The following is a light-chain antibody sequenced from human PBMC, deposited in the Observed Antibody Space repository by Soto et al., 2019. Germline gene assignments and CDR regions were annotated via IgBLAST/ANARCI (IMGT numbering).Light chain of an antibody. CDR1: QSISAG. CDR3: QHYSHYSEP. CDR2: DVS. J-gene: IGKJ1*01. Sequence: DIQMTQSPSTLSASVGDRVTITCRASQSISAGLAWYQQRPGKAPTLLIYDVSSLPSGVPSRFSGSGSGTEFTLTISTLLPYDFSTYYCQHYSHYSEPFCQGTKSEIK. V-gene: IGKV1-5*01.